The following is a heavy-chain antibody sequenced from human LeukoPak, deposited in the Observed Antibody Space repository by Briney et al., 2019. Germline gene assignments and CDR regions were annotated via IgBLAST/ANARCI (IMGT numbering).Heavy chain of an antibody. CDR2: IIPSGGST. CDR3: ARDGQHYGSGSYPDY. J-gene: IGHJ4*02. CDR1: GYTFSNYY. V-gene: IGHV1-46*01. Sequence: ASVKVSCKASGYTFSNYYMHWVRQAPGQGLEWMGLIIPSGGSTTYSQKFQGRVIMTRDTSASTAYMELSSLRSEDMAMYYCARDGQHYGSGSYPDYWGQGTLVTVSS. D-gene: IGHD3-10*01.